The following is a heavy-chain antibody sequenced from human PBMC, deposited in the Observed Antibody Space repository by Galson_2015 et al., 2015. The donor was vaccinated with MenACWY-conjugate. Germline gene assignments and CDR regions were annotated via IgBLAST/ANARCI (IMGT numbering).Heavy chain of an antibody. CDR2: IDHRGYT. CDR1: GFSISSGFY. CDR3: ARTGRMAVALSYFDS. Sequence: LSLTCSVSGFSISSGFYWGWIRQSPGKGLEWVGTIDHRGYTYENPSLKSRITISVDTSRNQFSLRLTSMTAADTAVFYCARTGRMAVALSYFDSWGQGTLVTVSA. J-gene: IGHJ4*02. D-gene: IGHD6-19*01. V-gene: IGHV4-38-2*01.